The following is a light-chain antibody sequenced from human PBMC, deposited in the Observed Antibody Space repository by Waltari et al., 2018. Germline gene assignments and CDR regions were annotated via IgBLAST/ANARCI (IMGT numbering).Light chain of an antibody. CDR2: AVT. V-gene: IGLV2-14*01. J-gene: IGLJ3*02. CDR1: SSDVGGYNY. CDR3: SSFTSSSTLRV. Sequence: QSALTQPASVSGSPGQSITISCTATSSDVGGYNYVSWYQQHSGKAPKLMIYAVTKRPSGVSTRFSGSKSGNTASLTISGLQAEDEADYYCSSFTSSSTLRVFGGGTKLTVL.